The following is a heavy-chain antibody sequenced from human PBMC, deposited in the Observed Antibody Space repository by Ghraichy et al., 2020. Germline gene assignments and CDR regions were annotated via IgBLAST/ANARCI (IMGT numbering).Heavy chain of an antibody. V-gene: IGHV4-39*01. J-gene: IGHJ4*02. CDR2: ISYSGFT. Sequence: SETLSLTCTVSGDSISGTNSYWGWIRQPPGKRLEWIATISYSGFTYYNPSLKSRLTISVETSKNHFSLKLTSLTAADTAVYFCARHLTAAHYVWGSYRAFDYWGQGTLVTVSS. CDR1: GDSISGTNSY. CDR3: ARHLTAAHYVWGSYRAFDY. D-gene: IGHD3-16*02.